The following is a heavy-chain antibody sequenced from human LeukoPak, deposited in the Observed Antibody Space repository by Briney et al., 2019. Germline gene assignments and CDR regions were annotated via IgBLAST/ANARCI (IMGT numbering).Heavy chain of an antibody. Sequence: GGSLRLSCAAFGFSFSTYAITWVRQAPGKGLEWVSTITNSGGSTYYADSVKGRFTISRDNSKNSLYLQMNSLRAEDTAVYYCAKDMQTWPRFPDYWGQGNLVTVSS. CDR2: ITNSGGST. V-gene: IGHV3-23*01. CDR3: AKDMQTWPRFPDY. J-gene: IGHJ4*02. D-gene: IGHD5-12*01. CDR1: GFSFSTYA.